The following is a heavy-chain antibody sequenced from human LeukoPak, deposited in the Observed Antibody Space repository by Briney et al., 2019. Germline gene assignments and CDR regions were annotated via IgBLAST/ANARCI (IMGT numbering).Heavy chain of an antibody. V-gene: IGHV3-7*03. CDR3: ARDFGGAEAGPRFDC. CDR1: GFTFNSYR. CDR2: INQDGSQK. J-gene: IGHJ4*02. D-gene: IGHD6-19*01. Sequence: GGSLRLSCAASGFTFNSYRMSWVRQAPGKGLEWVANINQDGSQKYYVDSVKGQFTISRDNAKNSLYLQMNSLRAEDTAVYYCARDFGGAEAGPRFDCWGQGTLVTVSS.